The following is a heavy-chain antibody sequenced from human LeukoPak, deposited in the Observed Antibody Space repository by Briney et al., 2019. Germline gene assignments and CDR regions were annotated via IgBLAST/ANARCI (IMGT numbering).Heavy chain of an antibody. CDR1: GFTFRTYW. V-gene: IGHV3-7*01. CDR3: ARDPSLTTGCYYYMDV. J-gene: IGHJ6*03. D-gene: IGHD2-8*02. CDR2: IKEDGSEK. Sequence: PGGSLRLSCAASGFTFRTYWMNWVRQAPGKGLEWVANIKEDGSEKYYVDSVKGRFTISRDNAKNSLYLQMNTLRAEDTAVYYCARDPSLTTGCYYYMDVWGKGATVTVSS.